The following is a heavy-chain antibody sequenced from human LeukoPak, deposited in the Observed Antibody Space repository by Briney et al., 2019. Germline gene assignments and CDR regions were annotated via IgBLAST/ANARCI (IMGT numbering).Heavy chain of an antibody. CDR2: IWYDGSNK. D-gene: IGHD5-12*01. V-gene: IGHV3-33*01. CDR1: GFTFSSYG. Sequence: GGSLRLSCAASGFTFSSYGMHWVRQAPGKGLEWVAVIWYDGSNKYYADSVKGRFTISRDNSKNTLYLQMNSLRAEDTAVYYCARAEADIVATISKPAFDYWGQGTLVTVSS. CDR3: ARAEADIVATISKPAFDY. J-gene: IGHJ4*02.